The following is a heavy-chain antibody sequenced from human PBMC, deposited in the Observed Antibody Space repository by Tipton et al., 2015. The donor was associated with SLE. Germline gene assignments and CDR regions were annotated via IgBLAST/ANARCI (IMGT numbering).Heavy chain of an antibody. CDR1: GGTFSSYA. Sequence: QLVQSGAEVKKPGSSVKVSRKASGGTFSSYAISWVRQAPGQGLEWMGWISAYNGNTNYAQKLQGRVTMTTDTSTSTAYMELRSLRSDDTAVYYCVSLQLWSKDAFDIWGQGTMVTVSS. CDR2: ISAYNGNT. CDR3: VSLQLWSKDAFDI. J-gene: IGHJ3*02. D-gene: IGHD5-18*01. V-gene: IGHV1-18*01.